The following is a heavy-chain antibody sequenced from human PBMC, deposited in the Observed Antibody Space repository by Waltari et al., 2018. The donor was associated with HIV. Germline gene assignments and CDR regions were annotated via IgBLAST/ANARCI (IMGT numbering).Heavy chain of an antibody. Sequence: QVQLQESAPGLVKPSETLSLTCGVSGYSISSGYSRGWSRQPPGKGLEWIGSIYHSGTTYYKASLKSRVTISVDTSKNEFSLNLNSVTAADTAVYYCAREGEDGWNVRESWFDPWGQGTLVTVSA. D-gene: IGHD1-1*01. V-gene: IGHV4-38-2*02. CDR1: GYSISSGYS. CDR2: IYHSGTT. J-gene: IGHJ5*02. CDR3: AREGEDGWNVRESWFDP.